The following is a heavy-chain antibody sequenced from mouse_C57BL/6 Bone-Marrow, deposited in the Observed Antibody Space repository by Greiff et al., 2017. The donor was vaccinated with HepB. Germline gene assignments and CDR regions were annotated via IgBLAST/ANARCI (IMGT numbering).Heavy chain of an antibody. CDR1: GFTFTDYY. CDR2: IRNKANGYTT. CDR3: ARYYYGSSYAMDY. D-gene: IGHD1-1*01. V-gene: IGHV7-3*01. J-gene: IGHJ4*01. Sequence: EVKLVESGGGLLQPGGSLSLSCAASGFTFTDYYMSWVRQPPGKALEWLGFIRNKANGYTTEYSASVKGRFTISRDNSQSILYLQMNALRAEDSATYYCARYYYGSSYAMDYWGQGTSVTVSS.